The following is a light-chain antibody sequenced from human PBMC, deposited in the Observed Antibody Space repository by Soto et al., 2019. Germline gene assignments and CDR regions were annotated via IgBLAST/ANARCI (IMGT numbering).Light chain of an antibody. Sequence: EIVMTQSPATLSVSPGERATLSCRASQSISSNLAWYQQKPGQAPKFLIYGVSSRATGIPDRFSGSGSGTDFTLTISRLETEDFAVFYCQQYGTSEIIFGQGTRLEI. CDR3: QQYGTSEII. CDR2: GVS. CDR1: QSISSN. J-gene: IGKJ5*01. V-gene: IGKV3-20*01.